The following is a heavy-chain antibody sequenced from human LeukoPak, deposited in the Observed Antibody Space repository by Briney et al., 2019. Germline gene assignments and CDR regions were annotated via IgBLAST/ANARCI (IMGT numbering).Heavy chain of an antibody. D-gene: IGHD3-10*01. CDR1: GFTFSSYG. V-gene: IGHV3-23*01. Sequence: SGGSLRLSCAASGFTFSSYGMSWVRQAPGKGLEWVSAITGSGGSTYYADSVKGRFTISRDNAKNSLYLQMNSLRAEDTAVYYCARGEYGSGSYHIDYWGQGTLVTVSS. CDR2: ITGSGGST. J-gene: IGHJ4*02. CDR3: ARGEYGSGSYHIDY.